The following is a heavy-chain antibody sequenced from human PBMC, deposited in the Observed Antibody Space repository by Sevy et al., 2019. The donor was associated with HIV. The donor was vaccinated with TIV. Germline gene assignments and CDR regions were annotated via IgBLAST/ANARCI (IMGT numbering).Heavy chain of an antibody. V-gene: IGHV4-39*01. J-gene: IGHJ6*02. CDR3: ARLFDGYSGYDAPGMDV. D-gene: IGHD5-12*01. CDR2: IYYSGST. CDR1: GGSISSSSYY. Sequence: SETLSLTCTVSGGSISSSSYYWGWIRQPPGKGLEWIGSIYYSGSTYYNPSLKSRVTISVDTSKNQFSLKLSSVTAADTAVYYCARLFDGYSGYDAPGMDVWGQGTTVTVSS.